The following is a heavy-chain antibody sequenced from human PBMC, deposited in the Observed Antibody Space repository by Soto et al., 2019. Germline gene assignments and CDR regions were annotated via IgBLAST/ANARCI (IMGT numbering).Heavy chain of an antibody. CDR2: INGDGSSI. V-gene: IGHV3-74*03. CDR3: AREYSSGWYGIDY. CDR1: GFTFSSYL. D-gene: IGHD6-19*01. J-gene: IGHJ4*02. Sequence: GGSLRLSCAASGFTFSSYLMFWVRHAPGKGLVWVSHINGDGSSITYADSVKGRFTVPRDNSKNTLYLQMNSLRAEDTAVYYCAREYSSGWYGIDYWGQGTLVTVSS.